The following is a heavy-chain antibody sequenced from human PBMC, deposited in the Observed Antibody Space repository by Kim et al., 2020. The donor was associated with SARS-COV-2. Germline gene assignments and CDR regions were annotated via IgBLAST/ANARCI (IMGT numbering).Heavy chain of an antibody. J-gene: IGHJ4*02. CDR1: GYTFTSYD. Sequence: ASVKVSCKASGYTFTSYDINWVRQATGQGLEWMGWMNPNSGNTGYAQKFQGRVTMTRNTSISTAYMELSSLRSEDTAVYYCARMPFNYDSSGYYFVYFDYWGQGTLVTVSS. CDR2: MNPNSGNT. CDR3: ARMPFNYDSSGYYFVYFDY. V-gene: IGHV1-8*01. D-gene: IGHD3-22*01.